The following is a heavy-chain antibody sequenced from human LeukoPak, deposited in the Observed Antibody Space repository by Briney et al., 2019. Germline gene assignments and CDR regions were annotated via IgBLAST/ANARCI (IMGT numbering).Heavy chain of an antibody. CDR3: ARDRGGNNWFDP. Sequence: PSQTLSLTCAVSGGSISSGGYSWSWIRQPPGKGLEWIGYIYHSGSTYYNPSPKSRVTISVDRSKNQFSLKLSSVTAADTAVYYCARDRGGNNWFDPWGQGTLVTVSS. D-gene: IGHD5-24*01. V-gene: IGHV4-30-2*01. CDR2: IYHSGST. J-gene: IGHJ5*02. CDR1: GGSISSGGYS.